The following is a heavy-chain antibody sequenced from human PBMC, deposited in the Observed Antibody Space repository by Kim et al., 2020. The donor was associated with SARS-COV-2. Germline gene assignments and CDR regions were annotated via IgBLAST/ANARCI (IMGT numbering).Heavy chain of an antibody. CDR3: TTVDDDYHAYYGMDV. CDR1: GFTFSNAW. J-gene: IGHJ6*02. Sequence: GGSLRLSCAASGFTFSNAWMSWVRQAPGKGLEWVGRIKSKTDGGTTDYAAPVKGRFTISRDDSKNTLYLQMNSLKTEDTAVYYCTTVDDDYHAYYGMDVWGQGTTVTVSS. D-gene: IGHD4-17*01. CDR2: IKSKTDGGTT. V-gene: IGHV3-15*01.